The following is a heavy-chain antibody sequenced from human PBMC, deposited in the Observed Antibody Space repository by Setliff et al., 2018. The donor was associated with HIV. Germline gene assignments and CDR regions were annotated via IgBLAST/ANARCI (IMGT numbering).Heavy chain of an antibody. J-gene: IGHJ3*02. D-gene: IGHD1-26*01. CDR3: ARGSVIVADALDI. Sequence: SETLSLTCTVSGACIISYSWSWIRQPAGKGLEWIGRVYSSGSTNYNPSLRNRLTMSVDTSKKQFSLKLSSVTAADTAVYYCARGSVIVADALDIWGQGTMVTVSS. CDR1: GACIISYS. V-gene: IGHV4-4*07. CDR2: VYSSGST.